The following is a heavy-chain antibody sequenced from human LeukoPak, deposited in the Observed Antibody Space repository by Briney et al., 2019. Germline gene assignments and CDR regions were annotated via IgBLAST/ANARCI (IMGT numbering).Heavy chain of an antibody. J-gene: IGHJ5*02. CDR2: ISYDGSNK. CDR1: GFTFSSYA. V-gene: IGHV3-30-3*01. CDR3: ARDVVRGLNWFDP. D-gene: IGHD3-10*01. Sequence: GGSLRLSCAASGFTFSSYAMHWVRQAPGKGLEWVAVISYDGSNKYYADSVKGRFTISRDNSKNTLYLQMNSLRAEDTAVYYCARDVVRGLNWFDPWGQGVLVTVSS.